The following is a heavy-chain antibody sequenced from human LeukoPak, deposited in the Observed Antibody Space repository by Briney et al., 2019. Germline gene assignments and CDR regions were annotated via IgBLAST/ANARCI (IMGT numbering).Heavy chain of an antibody. J-gene: IGHJ4*02. CDR3: AKGGPTGSNYFDF. V-gene: IGHV3-23*01. CDR1: GFTFSSYS. D-gene: IGHD1-26*01. Sequence: KSGGSLRLSCAASGFTFSSYSMNWVRQAPGKGLEWVSVISGSGYYSYYADSVKGRFTVSRDNSKTTLYLQMNSLRADDTAVYYCAKGGPTGSNYFDFWGQGTLVTVSS. CDR2: ISGSGYYS.